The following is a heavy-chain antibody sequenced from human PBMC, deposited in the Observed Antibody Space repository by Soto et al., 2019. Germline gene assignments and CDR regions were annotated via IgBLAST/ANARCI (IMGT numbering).Heavy chain of an antibody. CDR2: ISSDGSNK. V-gene: IGHV3-30-3*01. Sequence: QVQLVESGGGVVQPGRSLRLSCAVSGFTFSSHAMHWVRQAPGKGLEWVTLISSDGSNKYYADSVKGRFTTSRDNSKNTMYMQMKSLRLEDTAVYYCARDDEGGSDCDLGYWGQGGLVTVSS. CDR1: GFTFSSHA. D-gene: IGHD1-26*01. CDR3: ARDDEGGSDCDLGY. J-gene: IGHJ4*02.